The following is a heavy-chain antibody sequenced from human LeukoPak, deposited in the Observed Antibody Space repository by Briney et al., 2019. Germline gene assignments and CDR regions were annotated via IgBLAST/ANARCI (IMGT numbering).Heavy chain of an antibody. D-gene: IGHD6-19*01. CDR2: INPSGGST. J-gene: IGHJ4*02. CDR3: ARERSSGSRPMYYFDY. CDR1: GYTFTSYY. V-gene: IGHV1-46*01. Sequence: GASVKVSCKASGYTFTSYYMHWVRQAPGQGLEWMGIINPSGGSTSYAQKFQGRVTMTRDTSTSTVYMELSSLRSEDTAVYYCARERSSGSRPMYYFDYWGQGTLVTVSS.